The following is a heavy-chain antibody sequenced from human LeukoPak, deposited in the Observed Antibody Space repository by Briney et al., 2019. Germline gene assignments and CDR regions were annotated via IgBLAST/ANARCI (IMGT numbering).Heavy chain of an antibody. Sequence: KPSETLSLTCTVSGGSISSYYWSWIRQPAGKGLEWIGRIYTSGSTNYNPSLKSRVTMSVDTSKNQFSLKLSSVTAADTAVYYCARDGGYCSSTSCLGAFDIWGQGTMVTVSS. J-gene: IGHJ3*02. V-gene: IGHV4-4*07. CDR3: ARDGGYCSSTSCLGAFDI. CDR1: GGSISSYY. CDR2: IYTSGST. D-gene: IGHD2-2*01.